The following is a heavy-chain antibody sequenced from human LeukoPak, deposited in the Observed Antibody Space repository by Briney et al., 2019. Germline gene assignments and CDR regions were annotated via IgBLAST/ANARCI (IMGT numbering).Heavy chain of an antibody. V-gene: IGHV4-59*08. J-gene: IGHJ6*03. CDR1: GGSISTYY. CDR2: IYYDGST. D-gene: IGHD3-22*01. CDR3: ARQVPVRGDSSGYAAVGYYYMDV. Sequence: SETLSLTCTVSGGSISTYYWSWIRQSPGKGLEWIGYIYYDGSTNYNPSLKSRVTISVDTSKNQFSLKLSSVTAADTAVYYCARQVPVRGDSSGYAAVGYYYMDVWGKGTTVTISS.